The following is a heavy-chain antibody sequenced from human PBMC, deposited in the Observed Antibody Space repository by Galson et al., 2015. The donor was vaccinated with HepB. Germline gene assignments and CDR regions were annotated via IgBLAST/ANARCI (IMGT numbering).Heavy chain of an antibody. Sequence: SETLSLTCTVSGGSINTYYWSWIRQPPGKGLEWIGYIYYSGRTNYNPSLKSRVTISVDTSKNQFSLKLTSVDAADTAVYYCAKEQGGAYGAFEIWGQGTMVTVSS. CDR2: IYYSGRT. D-gene: IGHD2-21*01. CDR1: GGSINTYY. CDR3: AKEQGGAYGAFEI. V-gene: IGHV4-59*01. J-gene: IGHJ3*02.